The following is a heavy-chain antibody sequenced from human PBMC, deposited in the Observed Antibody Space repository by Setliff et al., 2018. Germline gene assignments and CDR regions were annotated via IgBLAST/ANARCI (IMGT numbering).Heavy chain of an antibody. CDR3: ARSPITIFGVVLHPLDY. Sequence: TLSLTCTVSGGSISSYYWSWIRQPPGKRLEWIGYIYYSGSTNYNPSLESRVTISVDTSKNQFSLKLSSVTAADTAVYYCARSPITIFGVVLHPLDYWGQGTLVTVSS. J-gene: IGHJ4*02. D-gene: IGHD3-3*01. CDR2: IYYSGST. CDR1: GGSISSYY. V-gene: IGHV4-59*12.